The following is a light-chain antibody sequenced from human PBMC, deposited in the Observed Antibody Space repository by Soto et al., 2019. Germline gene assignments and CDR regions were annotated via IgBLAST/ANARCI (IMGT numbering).Light chain of an antibody. V-gene: IGKV3-20*01. J-gene: IGKJ1*01. Sequence: ELVLTQSPGTLSLSPGERATLSCRASQSVSNNYLAWYQQKPDQAPRLLIYRASSRATGIPDRFSGGGSETDFTLTISRLEPEEFAVYYWQQYGTSPWTFGQGTKVEIK. CDR1: QSVSNNY. CDR2: RAS. CDR3: QQYGTSPWT.